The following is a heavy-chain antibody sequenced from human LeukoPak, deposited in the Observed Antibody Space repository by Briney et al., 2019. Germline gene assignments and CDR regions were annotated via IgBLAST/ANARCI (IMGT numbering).Heavy chain of an antibody. V-gene: IGHV1-18*01. CDR2: INTYNGKT. D-gene: IGHD2-21*02. J-gene: IGHJ6*02. Sequence: GDSVKVSCKASGYTFTSYGITWVRKAPGQGLEWMAWINTYNGKTNYAQKVQDRVTLATDTSTRTADMELRTLTSDDTAVYYCARGKVTTPPYYYGLDVWGQGTTVIVSS. CDR3: ARGKVTTPPYYYGLDV. CDR1: GYTFTSYG.